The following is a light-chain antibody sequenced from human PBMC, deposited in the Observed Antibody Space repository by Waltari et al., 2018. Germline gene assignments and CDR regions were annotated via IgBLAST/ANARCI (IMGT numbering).Light chain of an antibody. J-gene: IGKJ1*01. CDR2: DAS. CDR3: QQRSNWPRT. Sequence: EIVLTQSPATLSLSPGERATLSCRASQSVSSHLAWYQHKPGQAPRLLIYDASNRATGIPTRFSCSGSGTDFTLTISSLEPEDFAVYYCQQRSNWPRTFGQGTKVEMK. CDR1: QSVSSH. V-gene: IGKV3-11*01.